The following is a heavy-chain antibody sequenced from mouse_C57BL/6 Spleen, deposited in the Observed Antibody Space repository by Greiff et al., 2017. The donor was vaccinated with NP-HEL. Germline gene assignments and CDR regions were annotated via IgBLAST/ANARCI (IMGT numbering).Heavy chain of an antibody. V-gene: IGHV5-4*01. CDR1: GFTFSSYA. D-gene: IGHD4-1*01. CDR3: ARDGGTGPFAY. J-gene: IGHJ3*01. Sequence: EVQGVESGGGLVKPGGSLKLSCAASGFTFSSYAMSWVRQTPEKRLEWVATISDGGSYTYYPDNVKGRFTISRDNAKNNLYLQMSHLKSEDTAMYYCARDGGTGPFAYWGQGTLVTVSA. CDR2: ISDGGSYT.